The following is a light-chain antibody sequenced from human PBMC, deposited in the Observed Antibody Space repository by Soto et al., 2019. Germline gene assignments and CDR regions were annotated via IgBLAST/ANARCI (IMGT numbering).Light chain of an antibody. Sequence: EIVLSQSPATLSLSPGGRATLCSRASQSVSSYLAWYQQKPGQAPRLLIYDASNRATGIPARFSGSGSGTDFTLTISSLEPEDFAVYYCQQRSNWPPGLTFGQGTRLEI. CDR1: QSVSSY. J-gene: IGKJ5*01. V-gene: IGKV3-11*01. CDR3: QQRSNWPPGLT. CDR2: DAS.